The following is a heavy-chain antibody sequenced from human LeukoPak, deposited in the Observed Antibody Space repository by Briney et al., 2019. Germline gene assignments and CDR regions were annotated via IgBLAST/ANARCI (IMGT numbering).Heavy chain of an antibody. Sequence: ASVKVSCKASGYTFTSYGISWVRQAPGQGLEWMGWIGAYNGNTNYAQKLQGRVTMTTDTSTSTAYMELRSLRSDDTAVYYCARGRTRYDYVWGSYRRDYYGMDVWGQGTTVTVSS. J-gene: IGHJ6*02. CDR1: GYTFTSYG. V-gene: IGHV1-18*01. CDR3: ARGRTRYDYVWGSYRRDYYGMDV. D-gene: IGHD3-16*02. CDR2: IGAYNGNT.